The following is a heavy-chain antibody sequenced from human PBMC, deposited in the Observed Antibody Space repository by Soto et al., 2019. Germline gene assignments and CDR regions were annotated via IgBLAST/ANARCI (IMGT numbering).Heavy chain of an antibody. D-gene: IGHD6-13*01. CDR2: MNPNTGST. Sequence: VASVKVSCKTSGYSFSSYDINWVRQATGQGLEWMGWMNPNTGSTGYARKFQGRVTMTRNMSISTAYMELGSLRSEDTAVYYCARGAPYSSSWGYNYGMDVWGQGTTVTVSS. CDR3: ARGAPYSSSWGYNYGMDV. J-gene: IGHJ6*02. V-gene: IGHV1-8*01. CDR1: GYSFSSYD.